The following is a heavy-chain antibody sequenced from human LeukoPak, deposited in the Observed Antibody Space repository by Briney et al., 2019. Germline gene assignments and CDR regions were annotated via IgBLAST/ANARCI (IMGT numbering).Heavy chain of an antibody. CDR3: ARDKYGSGSYYNSDAFDI. D-gene: IGHD3-10*01. V-gene: IGHV3-7*01. CDR2: IKQDGSEK. J-gene: IGHJ3*02. CDR1: GFTFSSYW. Sequence: GGSLRLSCAASGFTFSSYWMSWVRQAPGKGLEWVANIKQDGSEKYYVDSVKGRFTISRDNAKNSLYLQMNSLRAEDTAVYYCARDKYGSGSYYNSDAFDIWGQGTMVTVSS.